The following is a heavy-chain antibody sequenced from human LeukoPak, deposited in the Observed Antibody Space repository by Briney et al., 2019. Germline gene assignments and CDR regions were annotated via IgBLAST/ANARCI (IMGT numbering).Heavy chain of an antibody. CDR1: GFTFSSYG. D-gene: IGHD3-9*01. J-gene: IGHJ4*02. CDR2: ISGSGGST. V-gene: IGHV3-23*01. CDR3: AKPFLRYFDWLYLYYFDY. Sequence: PGGTLRLSCAASGFTFSSYGMSWVRQAPGKGLEWVSAISGSGGSTYYADSVKGRFTISRDNSKNTLYLQMNSLRAEDTAVYYCAKPFLRYFDWLYLYYFDYWSQGTLVTVSS.